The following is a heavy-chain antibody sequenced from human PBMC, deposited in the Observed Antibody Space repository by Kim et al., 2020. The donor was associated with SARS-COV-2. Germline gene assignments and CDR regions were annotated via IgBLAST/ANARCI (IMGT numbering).Heavy chain of an antibody. Sequence: SVKVSCKASGGTFSSYAISWVRQAPGQGLEWMGGIIPIFGTANYAQKFQDRVTITADESTSTAYMELSSLRSEDTAVYYCARAYYDSSFLDYWGQGTLVTVSS. J-gene: IGHJ4*02. CDR3: ARAYYDSSFLDY. CDR1: GGTFSSYA. D-gene: IGHD3-22*01. CDR2: IIPIFGTA. V-gene: IGHV1-69*13.